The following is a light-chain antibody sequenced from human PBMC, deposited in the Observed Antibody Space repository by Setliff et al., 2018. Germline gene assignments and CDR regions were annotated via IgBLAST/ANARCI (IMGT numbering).Light chain of an antibody. CDR3: SSYTSSSTLYV. CDR1: SSDIGAYKF. J-gene: IGLJ1*01. V-gene: IGLV2-18*02. Sequence: QSVLAQPPSASGSPGQSLTISCTGTSSDIGAYKFVSWYQQHPGRAPRLIIYEVTKRPSGVPDRFSGSKSGNTASLTVSGLQAEDEADYYCSSYTSSSTLYVFGTGTKVTVL. CDR2: EVT.